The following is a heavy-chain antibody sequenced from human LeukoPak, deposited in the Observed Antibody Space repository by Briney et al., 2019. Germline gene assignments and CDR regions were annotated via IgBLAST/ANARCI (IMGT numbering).Heavy chain of an antibody. D-gene: IGHD1-1*01. J-gene: IGHJ5*02. CDR1: GYTFTGYY. V-gene: IGHV1-2*02. Sequence: GSVKVSCKASGYTFTGYYMHWVRQAPGQGLEGMGWINPNSGGTNYAQKFQGRSTMTRGTSVSPAYMEVSRLRSDDTAVYYCAGNTGPPFRYNWFDPWGQGTLVTVSS. CDR3: AGNTGPPFRYNWFDP. CDR2: INPNSGGT.